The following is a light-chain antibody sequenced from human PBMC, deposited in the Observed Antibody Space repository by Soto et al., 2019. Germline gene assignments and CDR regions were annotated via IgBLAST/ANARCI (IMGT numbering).Light chain of an antibody. V-gene: IGKV1-39*01. CDR1: QSISSY. CDR3: QQSYNTPWYT. Sequence: DIQMTQSPSSLSASVGDRVTITCRASQSISSYLNWYQQKPGKAPNLLIYAASNLQSGVPSRFSGSGSGTDFTLTISSLQPEDFATYYCQQSYNTPWYTFGQGTKLEIK. J-gene: IGKJ2*01. CDR2: AAS.